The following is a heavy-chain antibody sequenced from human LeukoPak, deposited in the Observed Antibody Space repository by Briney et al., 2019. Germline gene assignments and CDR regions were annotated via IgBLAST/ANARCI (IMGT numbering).Heavy chain of an antibody. CDR1: GYSFTSYW. D-gene: IGHD5-24*01. CDR3: ARLRVMATTTTTYYFDY. V-gene: IGHV5-51*01. CDR2: IYPGDSDT. J-gene: IGHJ4*02. Sequence: GESLKISCKGSGYSFTSYWIGWVRQMPGKGLEWMGIIYPGDSDTRYSPSFQGQVTISADKSISTAYLQWSSLKASDTAMYYCARLRVMATTTTTYYFDYWGQGTLVTVSS.